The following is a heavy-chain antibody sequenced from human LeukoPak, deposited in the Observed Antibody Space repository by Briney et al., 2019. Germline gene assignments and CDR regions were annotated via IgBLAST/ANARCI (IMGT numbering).Heavy chain of an antibody. J-gene: IGHJ4*02. CDR1: GGSISSSSYY. Sequence: SETLSLTCTVSGGSISSSSYYWGWIRQPPGKGLECIGSIYYSGSTYYNPSLKSRVTISVDTSKNQISLKLSSVTAADTAVYYCARLVVSSWYHEVLLGRDYWGQGTLVTVSS. V-gene: IGHV4-39*01. CDR3: ARLVVSSWYHEVLLGRDY. D-gene: IGHD6-13*01. CDR2: IYYSGST.